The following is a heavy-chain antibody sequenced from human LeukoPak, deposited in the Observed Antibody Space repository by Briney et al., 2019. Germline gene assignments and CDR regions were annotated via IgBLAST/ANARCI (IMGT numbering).Heavy chain of an antibody. D-gene: IGHD3-22*01. CDR1: GGTFTGYY. CDR3: ASGYYDSSGYPLFDY. Sequence: ASVKVSCKASGGTFTGYYMHWVRQAPGQGLEWMGRINPNSGGTNYAQKFQGRVTMTRDTSISTAYMELSRLRSDDTAVYYCASGYYDSSGYPLFDYWGQGTLVTVSS. CDR2: INPNSGGT. V-gene: IGHV1-2*06. J-gene: IGHJ4*02.